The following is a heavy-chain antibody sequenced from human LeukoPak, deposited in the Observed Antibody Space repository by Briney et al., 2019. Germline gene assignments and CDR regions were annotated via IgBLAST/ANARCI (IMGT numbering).Heavy chain of an antibody. CDR2: ISGRGETT. CDR1: GFTFSSYA. D-gene: IGHD3-10*01. V-gene: IGHV3-23*01. CDR3: AKDVIRGAISYFEA. Sequence: PGGSLRLSCAASGFTFSSYAMSWVRQGPGKGLEWVAGISGRGETTYYADSVQGRFNISRDNSKNTLFLQVNSLRAEDTAVYYCAKDVIRGAISYFEAWGQGTQVVVSS. J-gene: IGHJ4*02.